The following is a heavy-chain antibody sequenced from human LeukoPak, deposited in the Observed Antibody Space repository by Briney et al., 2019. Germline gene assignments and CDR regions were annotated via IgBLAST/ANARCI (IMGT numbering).Heavy chain of an antibody. CDR2: MNPNSGNT. J-gene: IGHJ4*02. Sequence: ASVKVSCKASGYTFTSYDINWVRQATGQGLEWMGWMNPNSGNTGYAQKFQGRVTMTRNTSISTAYMELSSLRSEDTAVYYCARDSSYYYDSSRSSSFDYWGQGTLVTVSS. CDR1: GYTFTSYD. CDR3: ARDSSYYYDSSRSSSFDY. D-gene: IGHD3-22*01. V-gene: IGHV1-8*01.